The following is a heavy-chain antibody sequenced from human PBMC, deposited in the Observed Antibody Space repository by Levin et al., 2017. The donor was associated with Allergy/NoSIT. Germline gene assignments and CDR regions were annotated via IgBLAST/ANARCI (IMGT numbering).Heavy chain of an antibody. CDR2: IYYSGST. CDR1: GGSISSRSYY. CDR3: ARARLDCSGVSCFNRYYLDY. V-gene: IGHV4-31*03. Sequence: SETLSLTCTVSGGSISSRSYYWTWIRQHPGKGLEWIGYIYYSGSTYYNPSLKSRVTISVDASNNQFSLRLSSVNAADTAVYYCARARLDCSGVSCFNRYYLDYWGQGTLVTVSS. D-gene: IGHD2-15*01. J-gene: IGHJ4*02.